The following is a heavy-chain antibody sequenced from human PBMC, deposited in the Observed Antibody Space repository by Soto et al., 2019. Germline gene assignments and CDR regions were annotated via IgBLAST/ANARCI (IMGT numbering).Heavy chain of an antibody. Sequence: SETLSLTCTVSGGSITSHYWSWVRQPPGKGLEWIGYVYYTGNTSYSPSLKSRVTLSVDTSKNQFSLKLNSVTAADTADYYCARKATYGDYFDYWGQGTLVTVS. CDR1: GGSITSHY. V-gene: IGHV4-59*08. J-gene: IGHJ4*02. D-gene: IGHD4-17*01. CDR3: ARKATYGDYFDY. CDR2: VYYTGNT.